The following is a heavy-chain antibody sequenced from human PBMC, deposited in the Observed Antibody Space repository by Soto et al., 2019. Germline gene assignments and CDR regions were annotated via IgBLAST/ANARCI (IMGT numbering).Heavy chain of an antibody. CDR2: INVGNGNT. CDR1: GYTFTSYA. D-gene: IGHD3-10*01. J-gene: IGHJ6*02. V-gene: IGHV1-3*05. CDR3: ARRGDGMDV. Sequence: QVQLVQSGAEEKKPGASVKVSCKASGYTFTSYAMHWVRQAPGQRLEWMGWINVGNGNTKYSQKFQGRVTITRDTSASTAYRELSSLRSEDTAVYYCARRGDGMDVWGQGTTVTVSS.